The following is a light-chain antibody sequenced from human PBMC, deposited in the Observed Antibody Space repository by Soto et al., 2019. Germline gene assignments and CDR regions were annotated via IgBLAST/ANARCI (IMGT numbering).Light chain of an antibody. J-gene: IGKJ1*01. Sequence: DIQMTQSPSSLSASVGDRVTITCRASQGVSNYLAWYQQKPGKVPKLMIYAASTLQSGVPSRFSGSGSGTDFTLTISSLQPEDVATYYCQKYNSAPWTFCQGTKVEIK. V-gene: IGKV1-27*01. CDR2: AAS. CDR1: QGVSNY. CDR3: QKYNSAPWT.